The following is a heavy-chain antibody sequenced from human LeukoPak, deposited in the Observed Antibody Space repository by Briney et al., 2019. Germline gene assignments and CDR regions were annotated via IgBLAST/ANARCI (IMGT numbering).Heavy chain of an antibody. CDR1: GFTFSSYA. CDR3: ARSSRRVGASTPYYYYFYMDV. Sequence: GGSLRLSCVASGFTFSSYALSWVRQAPGKGLEWVSSVSTSGGTTYSADSVKGRFTISRHNSKNTLYLQMNSLRAEDTAVFYCARSSRRVGASTPYYYYFYMDVWGKGTTVTVSS. J-gene: IGHJ6*03. CDR2: VSTSGGTT. D-gene: IGHD1-26*01. V-gene: IGHV3-23*01.